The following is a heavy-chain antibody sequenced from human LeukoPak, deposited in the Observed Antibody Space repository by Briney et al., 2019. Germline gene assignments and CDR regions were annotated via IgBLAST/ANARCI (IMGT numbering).Heavy chain of an antibody. CDR1: GFTFGSYS. CDR2: ISGSSSTI. CDR3: ARGGGGGYSYGYNWLDP. Sequence: QPGGSLRLSCAASGFTFGSYSMNWVRQAPGMGLEWVSYISGSSSTIYYADSVKGRFTISRDNAKNSLYLQMNSLRDEDTAVYYCARGGGGGYSYGYNWLDPWGQGALVTVSS. V-gene: IGHV3-48*02. J-gene: IGHJ5*02. D-gene: IGHD5-18*01.